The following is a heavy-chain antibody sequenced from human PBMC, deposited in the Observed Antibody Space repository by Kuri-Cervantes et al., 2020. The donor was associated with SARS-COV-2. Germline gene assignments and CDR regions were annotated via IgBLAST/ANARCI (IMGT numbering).Heavy chain of an antibody. CDR1: GFTFSSYS. Sequence: GESLKISCAASGFTFSSYSMNWVRQAPGKGLEWVSYISSSSSTIYYADSVKGRFTISRDNSKNTLYLQMNSLRAEDTAVYYCAKTTMVQGVIISGWIDYWGQGTLVTVSS. CDR3: AKTTMVQGVIISGWIDY. D-gene: IGHD3-10*01. J-gene: IGHJ4*02. CDR2: ISSSSSTI. V-gene: IGHV3-48*01.